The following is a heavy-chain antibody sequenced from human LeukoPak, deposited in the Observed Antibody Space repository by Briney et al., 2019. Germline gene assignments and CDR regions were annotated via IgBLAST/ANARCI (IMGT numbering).Heavy chain of an antibody. CDR3: VKGPLITAAGTY. Sequence: PGGSLRLSCAASGFTFSDYWMTWVRQTPGKGLEYVANINQYGGEISYVDSVKGRFTVSRDNAKNSLSLQMSSLRVEDTAVYYCVKGPLITAAGTYWGQGTLVTVSS. CDR1: GFTFSDYW. V-gene: IGHV3-7*03. D-gene: IGHD6-13*01. CDR2: INQYGGEI. J-gene: IGHJ4*02.